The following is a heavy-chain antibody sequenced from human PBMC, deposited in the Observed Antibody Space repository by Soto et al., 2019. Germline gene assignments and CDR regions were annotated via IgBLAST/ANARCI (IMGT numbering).Heavy chain of an antibody. J-gene: IGHJ3*02. D-gene: IGHD2-15*01. CDR3: ARDWGYCSGGTCYAAFDM. CDR2: ISGDSSII. V-gene: IGHV3-48*02. CDR1: GFTFSTHG. Sequence: GGSLRLSCAASGFTFSTHGMNWVRQAPGKGLEGVSFISGDSSIIHYADSVKGRFTVSRDNAKNSLFLQMNSLRDEDTGLYYCARDWGYCSGGTCYAAFDMWGQGTMVTVSS.